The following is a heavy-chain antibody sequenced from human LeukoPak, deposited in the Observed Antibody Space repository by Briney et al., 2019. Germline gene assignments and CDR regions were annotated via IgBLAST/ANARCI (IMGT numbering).Heavy chain of an antibody. J-gene: IGHJ4*02. CDR3: ARMDITFFDY. CDR1: GDSISSYY. CDR2: IYYSRST. Sequence: PSETLSLTCTVSGDSISSYYWSWIRQPPGKGLEWIGYIYYSRSTNYNPSLKSRVTISVDTSKNQFSLKLSSVTAADTAVYYCARMDITFFDYWGQGTLVTVSS. V-gene: IGHV4-59*01. D-gene: IGHD2-2*03.